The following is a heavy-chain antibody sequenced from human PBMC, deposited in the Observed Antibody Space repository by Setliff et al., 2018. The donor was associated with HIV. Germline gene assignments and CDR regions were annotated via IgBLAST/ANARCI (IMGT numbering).Heavy chain of an antibody. CDR1: GFTFSDYY. CDR3: ARQVVPVDMEADAFNV. V-gene: IGHV3-20*01. D-gene: IGHD2-2*01. CDR2: INWNGGSI. J-gene: IGHJ3*01. Sequence: PGGSLRLSCAASGFTFSDYYMSWIRQAPGKGLVWVSRINWNGGSISYADSVKGRFTVSRDNGKKSLYLQMNSLRAEDTALYHCARQVVPVDMEADAFNVWGQGTVVTVSS.